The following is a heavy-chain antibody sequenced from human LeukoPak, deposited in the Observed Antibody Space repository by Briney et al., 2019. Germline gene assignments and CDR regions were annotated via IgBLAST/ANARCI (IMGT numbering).Heavy chain of an antibody. J-gene: IGHJ4*02. CDR1: GGSFSGYY. D-gene: IGHD3-3*01. CDR2: FDGSGDGT. V-gene: IGHV3-23*01. Sequence: PSETLSLTCAVYGGSFSGYYWNWIRQVPGKGLEWVSGFDGSGDGTYYVDSVKGRFTISRDNSENTVYLQMNSVRAEDTAVYYCARGSGYSHWGQGTLVTVSS. CDR3: ARGSGYSH.